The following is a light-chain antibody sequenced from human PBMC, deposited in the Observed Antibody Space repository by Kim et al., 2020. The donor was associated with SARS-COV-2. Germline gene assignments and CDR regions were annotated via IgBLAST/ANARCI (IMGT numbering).Light chain of an antibody. CDR2: GAS. CDR3: QQYNNWPLT. J-gene: IGKJ4*01. V-gene: IGKV3-15*01. CDR1: QSVSST. Sequence: VSPGARATLSCRASQSVSSTLAWYQQKPGQAPRLLIYGASTRATGIPARFSGSGSGTEFTLTISSLQSEDFAVYYCQQYNNWPLTFGGGTKVDIK.